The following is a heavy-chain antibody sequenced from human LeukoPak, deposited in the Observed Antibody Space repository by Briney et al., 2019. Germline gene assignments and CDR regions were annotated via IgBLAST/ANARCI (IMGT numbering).Heavy chain of an antibody. J-gene: IGHJ6*02. CDR1: GFTFSSYG. CDR2: ISYDGSNK. CDR3: AKEGYYYDSSGYNYYYGMDV. Sequence: QPGRSLRLSCAASGFTFSSYGMHWVRQAPGKGLEWVAVISYDGSNKYYADSVKGRLTISRDNSKNTLYLQMNSLRAEDTAVYYCAKEGYYYDSSGYNYYYGMDVWGQGTTVTVSS. V-gene: IGHV3-30*18. D-gene: IGHD3-22*01.